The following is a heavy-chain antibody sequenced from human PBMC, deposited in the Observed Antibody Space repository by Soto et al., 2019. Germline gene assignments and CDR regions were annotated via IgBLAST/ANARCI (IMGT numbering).Heavy chain of an antibody. J-gene: IGHJ4*02. CDR2: VHYSGNT. V-gene: IGHV4-30-4*01. Sequence: QIHLHESGPGLVKPSQTLSLTCTVSGGSIRSGDYYWSWIRQTPERGLEWCGYVHYSGNTFYNPSLNSRATITLNPARNQFSLNLSSVTASGSAVYYCAREIMAADHFDYWGQGALVTVSS. CDR1: GGSIRSGDYY. CDR3: AREIMAADHFDY. D-gene: IGHD6-13*01.